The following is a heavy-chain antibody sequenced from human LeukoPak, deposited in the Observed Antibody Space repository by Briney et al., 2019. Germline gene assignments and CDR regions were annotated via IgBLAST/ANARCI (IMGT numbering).Heavy chain of an antibody. Sequence: ASVKVSCKASGYTLTNYAIHWVRQAPGQRLEWMGWFNSDTGNTEYSQKSQGRVGITRDTSANTAYMELNRLRPEDTAVFYCVRGGPNKSGWTLDYWGQGTLVTVSS. CDR1: GYTLTNYA. J-gene: IGHJ4*02. CDR2: FNSDTGNT. V-gene: IGHV1-3*01. CDR3: VRGGPNKSGWTLDY. D-gene: IGHD6-19*01.